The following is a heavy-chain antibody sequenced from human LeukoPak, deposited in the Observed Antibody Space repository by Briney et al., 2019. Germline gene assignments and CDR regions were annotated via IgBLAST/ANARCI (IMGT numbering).Heavy chain of an antibody. CDR2: FDPEDGET. J-gene: IGHJ3*02. Sequence: ASVKVSCKVSGYTLTELSMHWVRQAPGKGLEWMGGFDPEDGETIYAQKFQGRVTMTTDTSTSTAYMELRSLRSDDTAVYYCARSTDRAFDIWGQGTMVTVSS. D-gene: IGHD4-17*01. CDR3: ARSTDRAFDI. V-gene: IGHV1-24*01. CDR1: GYTLTELS.